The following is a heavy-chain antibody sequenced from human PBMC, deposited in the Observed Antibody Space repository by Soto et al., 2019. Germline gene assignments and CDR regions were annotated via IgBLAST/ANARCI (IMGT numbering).Heavy chain of an antibody. D-gene: IGHD6-6*01. V-gene: IGHV4-38-2*01. CDR1: GYSISSGYY. Sequence: KASETLSLTCAVSGYSISSGYYWGWIRQPPGKGLEWIGSIYHSGSTYYNPSLKSRVTISVDTSKNQFSLRLTSVTAADTAVYYCARVDSSSGFDYWGQGTLVTVSS. J-gene: IGHJ4*02. CDR2: IYHSGST. CDR3: ARVDSSSGFDY.